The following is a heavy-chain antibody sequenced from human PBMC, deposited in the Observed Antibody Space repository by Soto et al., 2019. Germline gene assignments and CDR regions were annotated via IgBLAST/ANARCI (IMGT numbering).Heavy chain of an antibody. V-gene: IGHV3-23*01. J-gene: IGHJ3*02. CDR3: AQVLVLGGDYDGDFDI. Sequence: EVQLLESGGGLVQPGGSLRLSCAASGFTFSSYAMSWVRQAPGKGLEWVSAISGSGGSKYYADSVKGRFTISRDNSKNTLYLKRNSLRAEDTAVYYCAQVLVLGGDYDGDFDIWGQGTMVTVSS. D-gene: IGHD2-8*01. CDR1: GFTFSSYA. CDR2: ISGSGGSK.